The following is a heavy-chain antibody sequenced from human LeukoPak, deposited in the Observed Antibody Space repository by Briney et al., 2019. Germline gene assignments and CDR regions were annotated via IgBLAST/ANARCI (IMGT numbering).Heavy chain of an antibody. Sequence: HAGGSLRLSCAASGFIVSSNYMNWVRQAPGKGLEWVSVIYKDGTTYYADSVKGRFTISRDNAKNSLYLQMNSLRAEDTAVYYCARDEGYFQHWGQGTLVTVSS. CDR1: GFIVSSNY. V-gene: IGHV3-53*01. CDR2: IYKDGTT. J-gene: IGHJ1*01. CDR3: ARDEGYFQH.